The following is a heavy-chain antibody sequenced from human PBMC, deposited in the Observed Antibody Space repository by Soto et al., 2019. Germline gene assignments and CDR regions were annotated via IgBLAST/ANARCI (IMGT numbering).Heavy chain of an antibody. J-gene: IGHJ4*02. CDR1: GFTFSSYA. CDR2: ISSNGGST. V-gene: IGHV3-64D*06. Sequence: HPGGSLRLSCSASGFTFSSYAMHWVRQAPGKGLEYVSAISSNGGSTYYADSVKGRFTISRDNSKNTLYLQMSSLRAEDTAVYYCVKDAKGLLFDWFNFDYWGQGTLVTVSS. CDR3: VKDAKGLLFDWFNFDY. D-gene: IGHD3-9*01.